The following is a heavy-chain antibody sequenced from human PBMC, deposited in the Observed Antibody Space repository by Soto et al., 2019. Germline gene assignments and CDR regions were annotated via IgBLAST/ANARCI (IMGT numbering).Heavy chain of an antibody. CDR1: GGSVRSGVYH. Sequence: SETLSLTCALSGGSVRSGVYHWTWISQHAGKGQEWIGYIYYSGSTYYNPSLKSRVTISVDTSKNQFSLKLSSVTDADTAVYYCARSVFPWGQGTLVTVSS. J-gene: IGHJ5*02. CDR2: IYYSGST. CDR3: ARSVFP. V-gene: IGHV4-31*11.